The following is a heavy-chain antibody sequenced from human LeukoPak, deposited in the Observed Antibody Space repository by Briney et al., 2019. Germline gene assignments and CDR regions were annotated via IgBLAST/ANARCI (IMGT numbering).Heavy chain of an antibody. CDR1: GYTFTSYG. CDR2: ISAYNGNT. D-gene: IGHD1-26*01. J-gene: IGHJ4*02. V-gene: IGHV1-18*01. CDR3: ARHSGSYSDY. Sequence: ASVKVSCKASGYTFTSYGISWVRQAPGQGLEWMGWISAYNGNTNYAQKFQGRVTMTRNTSISTAYMELSSLRSEDTAVYYCARHSGSYSDYWGQGTLVTVSS.